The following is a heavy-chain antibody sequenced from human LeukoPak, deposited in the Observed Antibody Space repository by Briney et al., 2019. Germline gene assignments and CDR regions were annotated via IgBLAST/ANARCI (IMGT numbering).Heavy chain of an antibody. CDR1: GFTFSTYG. J-gene: IGHJ6*03. CDR3: AKDLSGYSTTWSPGYMDV. Sequence: GGSLRLSCAASGFTFSTYGMHWARQAPGKGLEWVAFIRYDGSDKYADSVKGRFTLSRDNSKNTLSLRLDSLRPEDTAVYYCAKDLSGYSTTWSPGYMDVWGEGTTVIVSS. CDR2: IRYDGSDK. D-gene: IGHD3-9*01. V-gene: IGHV3-30*02.